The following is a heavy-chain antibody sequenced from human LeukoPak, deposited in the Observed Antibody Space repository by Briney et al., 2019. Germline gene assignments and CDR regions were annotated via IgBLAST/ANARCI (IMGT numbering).Heavy chain of an antibody. CDR3: ARDNAASLIAVAGGSCDY. CDR2: ISYDGSNN. J-gene: IGHJ4*02. D-gene: IGHD6-19*01. Sequence: GGSLRLSCAASGFTFSTYAMHWVRQAPGKGLEWVAVISYDGSNNYYTDSVKGRFTISRDSSKNTLYLQMNSLRAEDTAVYYCARDNAASLIAVAGGSCDYWGQGTLVTVSS. CDR1: GFTFSTYA. V-gene: IGHV3-30-3*01.